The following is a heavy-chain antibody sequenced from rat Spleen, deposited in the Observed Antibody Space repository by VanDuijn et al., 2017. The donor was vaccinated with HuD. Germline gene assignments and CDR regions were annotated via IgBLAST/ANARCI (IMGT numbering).Heavy chain of an antibody. CDR3: AKVLSGSFDN. CDR2: TSTGGGFT. D-gene: IGHD5-1*01. CDR1: GFTFSDYY. J-gene: IGHJ2*01. V-gene: IGHV5-25*01. Sequence: EVQLVESDGGLVQPGRSLKLSCAASGFTFSDYYMAWVRQAPTKGLEWVASTSTGGGFTFYRDSVKGRFTISRDDAKNTLYLQMDSLRSEDTATYYCAKVLSGSFDNWGQGVMVTVSS.